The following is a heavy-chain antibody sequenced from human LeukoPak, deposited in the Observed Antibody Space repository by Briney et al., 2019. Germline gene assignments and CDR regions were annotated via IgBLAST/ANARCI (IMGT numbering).Heavy chain of an antibody. Sequence: GGSLRLSCAASGFTFDDYGMSWVRQAPGKGLEWVSGINWNGGSTGYADSVKGRFTISRDNAKNSLYLQMNSLRAEDTAVYYCAAESNYYDSSGYYSLGFWGQGTLVTVSS. CDR3: AAESNYYDSSGYYSLGF. CDR1: GFTFDDYG. D-gene: IGHD3-22*01. J-gene: IGHJ4*02. CDR2: INWNGGST. V-gene: IGHV3-20*04.